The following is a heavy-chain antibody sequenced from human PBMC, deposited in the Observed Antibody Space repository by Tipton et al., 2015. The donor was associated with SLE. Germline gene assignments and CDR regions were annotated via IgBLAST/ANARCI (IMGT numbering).Heavy chain of an antibody. CDR3: AKVPGDWSSLDI. CDR2: IPSDRINT. V-gene: IGHV3-30*02. J-gene: IGHJ3*02. D-gene: IGHD2-2*03. CDR1: GVTFNNYG. Sequence: SLRLSCAAAGVTFNNYGIHWVRQAPGPGLEWVAFIPSDRINTYYADSVRGRFTISRDNSKNTVYLQMNSQSIEDTALYYCAKVPGDWSSLDIWGQGTMVTVSS.